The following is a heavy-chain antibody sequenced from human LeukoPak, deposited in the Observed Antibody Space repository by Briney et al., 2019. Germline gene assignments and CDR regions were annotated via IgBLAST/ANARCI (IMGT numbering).Heavy chain of an antibody. Sequence: GGSLRLSCAASGFTFSTYTMNWVRQAPGRGLEWVSTVSDSSDVRYSDSVKGRFTISRDNARNSLYLQMNSLRDEDTAVYYCARDGLHTAHFDYWGQGTLVTVSS. V-gene: IGHV3-48*02. CDR2: VSDSSDV. J-gene: IGHJ4*02. CDR1: GFTFSTYT. D-gene: IGHD5-18*01. CDR3: ARDGLHTAHFDY.